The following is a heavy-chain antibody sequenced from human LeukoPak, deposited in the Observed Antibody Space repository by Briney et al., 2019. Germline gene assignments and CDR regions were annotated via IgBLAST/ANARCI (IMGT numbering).Heavy chain of an antibody. J-gene: IGHJ3*02. V-gene: IGHV4-34*01. CDR3: ARDGPYSSGWYRTLANAFDI. D-gene: IGHD6-19*01. CDR1: GGSFSGYY. CDR2: INHSGST. Sequence: SETLSLTCAVYGGSFSGYYWSWIRQPPGKGLEWIGEINHSGSTNYNPSLKSRVTISVDTSKNQFSLKLSSVTAADTAVYYCARDGPYSSGWYRTLANAFDIWGQGTMVTVSS.